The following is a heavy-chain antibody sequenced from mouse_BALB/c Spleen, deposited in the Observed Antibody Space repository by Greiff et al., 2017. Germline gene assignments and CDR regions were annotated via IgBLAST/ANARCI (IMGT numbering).Heavy chain of an antibody. CDR1: GYSITSDYA. V-gene: IGHV3-2*02. J-gene: IGHJ1*01. D-gene: IGHD2-1*01. CDR3: ARYGNLYWYFDV. CDR2: ISYSGST. Sequence: EVQLQQSGPGLVKPSQSLSLTCTVTGYSITSDYAWNWIRQFPGNKLEWMGYISYSGSTSYNPSLKSRISITRDTSKNQFFLQLNSVTTEDTATYYCARYGNLYWYFDVWGAGTTVTVSS.